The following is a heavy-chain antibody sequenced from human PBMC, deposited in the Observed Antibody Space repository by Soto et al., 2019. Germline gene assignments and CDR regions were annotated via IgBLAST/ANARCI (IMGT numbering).Heavy chain of an antibody. D-gene: IGHD3-16*02. CDR2: IIPIFGTA. Sequence: XPVKGACKASGVQVTSYYGSGMRQYPGEGLEWMGGIIPIFGTANYAQKFQGRVTITADKSTSTAYMELSILRSEDTAVYYCARDTPPYDYVWGSYRYTCTFEYWGQGTLVTVSS. CDR1: GVQVTSYY. J-gene: IGHJ4*02. V-gene: IGHV1-69*06. CDR3: ARDTPPYDYVWGSYRYTCTFEY.